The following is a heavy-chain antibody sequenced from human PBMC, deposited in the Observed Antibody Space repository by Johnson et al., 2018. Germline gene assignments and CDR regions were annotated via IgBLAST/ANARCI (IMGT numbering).Heavy chain of an antibody. CDR2: ISYAGSNK. D-gene: IGHD3-10*02. Sequence: QEQLVESGGGVVQPGRSLRLSCAASGFTFSSYGMHWVRQAPGKGLEWGAVISYAGSNKYYADSVKVRFTISRDNSKNTLYLQMNNLRPGDTAFYYCAKDMSPYVFDGFDIWGQGTMVTVSS. J-gene: IGHJ3*02. CDR3: AKDMSPYVFDGFDI. V-gene: IGHV3-30*18. CDR1: GFTFSSYG.